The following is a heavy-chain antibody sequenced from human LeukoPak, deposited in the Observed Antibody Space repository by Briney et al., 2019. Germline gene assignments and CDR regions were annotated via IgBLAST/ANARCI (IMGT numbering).Heavy chain of an antibody. J-gene: IGHJ4*02. V-gene: IGHV3-33*01. CDR2: IWYDGSNK. CDR3: ARDFALYSGSWYSLDY. Sequence: GGSLRLSCAASGFTFSSYGMHWVRQAPGKGLEWVAVIWYDGSNKYYADSVKGRFTISRDNSKNTLYLQMNSLRAEDTAVYYCARDFALYSGSWYSLDYWGQGTLVTVSS. CDR1: GFTFSSYG. D-gene: IGHD6-13*01.